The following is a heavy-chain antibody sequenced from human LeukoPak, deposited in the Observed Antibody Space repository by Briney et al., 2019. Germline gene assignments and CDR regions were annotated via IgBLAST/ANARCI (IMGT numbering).Heavy chain of an antibody. CDR2: ASGRGDTT. Sequence: GGSLRLSCAASGFTFSTYAMSWVRQAPGKGLEWVSAASGRGDTTYYADSVTGRFTISRDNAKNTLHLQMNSLRVEDTAVYYCARGVAGSGSYYNVGFDFWGQGALVTVSS. CDR3: ARGVAGSGSYYNVGFDF. J-gene: IGHJ4*02. D-gene: IGHD3-10*01. V-gene: IGHV3-23*01. CDR1: GFTFSTYA.